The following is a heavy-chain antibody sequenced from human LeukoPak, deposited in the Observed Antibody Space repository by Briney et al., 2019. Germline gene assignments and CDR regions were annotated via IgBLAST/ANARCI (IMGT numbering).Heavy chain of an antibody. CDR1: GFTISTYG. CDR3: AKSVYHSGNY. V-gene: IGHV3-23*01. J-gene: IGHJ4*02. D-gene: IGHD3-10*01. Sequence: GGSLRLSCAASGFTISTYGMSWVRQAPGKGLEWVSSISGGTTYYADSVKDRFTISRDNSKNTVSLQMNSLRAEDTAVYYCAKSVYHSGNYWGQGTLVTVSS. CDR2: ISGGTT.